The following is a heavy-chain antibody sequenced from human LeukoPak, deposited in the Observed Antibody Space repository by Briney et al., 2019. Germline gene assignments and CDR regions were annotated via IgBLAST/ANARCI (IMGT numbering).Heavy chain of an antibody. Sequence: GGSLRLSCAASGFTFSSYAMSWVRQAPGRGLEWVSAISGGSADYADSVKGRFSISIDNSKNTLYLQMNSLRAEDTAVYYCAKDRSSRYDFWSGSFSHYYYYYMDVWGKGTTVTVSS. CDR2: ISGGSA. CDR3: AKDRSSRYDFWSGSFSHYYYYYMDV. CDR1: GFTFSSYA. D-gene: IGHD3-3*01. J-gene: IGHJ6*03. V-gene: IGHV3-23*01.